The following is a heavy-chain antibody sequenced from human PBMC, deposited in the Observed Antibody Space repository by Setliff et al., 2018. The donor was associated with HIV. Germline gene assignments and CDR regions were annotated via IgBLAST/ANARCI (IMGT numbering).Heavy chain of an antibody. V-gene: IGHV1-8*03. D-gene: IGHD2-21*01. CDR3: ARVPPRLPGVLLPAYALDF. Sequence: VASVKVSCKASGYNFTNYDINWVRQATGQGLEWMGWMNPQSGNTGYIEKFQGRVTFIRNISISTAYMELSSLRSEDTAVYYCARVPPRLPGVLLPAYALDFWGQGTMVTVSS. J-gene: IGHJ3*01. CDR2: MNPQSGNT. CDR1: GYNFTNYD.